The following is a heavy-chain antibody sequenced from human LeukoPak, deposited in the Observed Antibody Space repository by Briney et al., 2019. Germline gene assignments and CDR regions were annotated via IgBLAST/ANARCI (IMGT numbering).Heavy chain of an antibody. CDR3: ARDEYSSSPGYFDY. CDR1: GFTFSSYS. CDR2: ISTSSRYI. J-gene: IGHJ4*02. V-gene: IGHV3-21*01. Sequence: GGSLRLSCAASGFTFSSYSMNWVRQAPGKGLEWVSSISTSSRYIHYADSMKGRFTISRDNAKNSLYLQMNSLRAEDTAVYYCARDEYSSSPGYFDYWGQGTPVTVSS. D-gene: IGHD6-6*01.